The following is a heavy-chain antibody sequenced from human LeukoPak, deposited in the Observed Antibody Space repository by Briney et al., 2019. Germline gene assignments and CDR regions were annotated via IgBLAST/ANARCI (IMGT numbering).Heavy chain of an antibody. D-gene: IGHD4-11*01. CDR1: AFTFTTYG. CDR3: VGNDYSVNFVY. V-gene: IGHV3-48*02. Sequence: GGSLRLSCAASAFTFTTYGMNWVRQAPGKGLEWVSYISSGSTTIYYAGSVKGRFTISRDNAKNSLSLQMTSLRDEDTAVYYCVGNDYSVNFVYWGQGTLVTVSS. J-gene: IGHJ4*02. CDR2: ISSGSTTI.